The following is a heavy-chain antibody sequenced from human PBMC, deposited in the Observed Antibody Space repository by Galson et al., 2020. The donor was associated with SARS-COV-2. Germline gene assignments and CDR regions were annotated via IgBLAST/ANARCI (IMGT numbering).Heavy chain of an antibody. J-gene: IGHJ6*02. Sequence: ETSETLSLTCAVYGGSFSGYYWSWIRQPPGKGLEWIGEINHSGSTNYTPSLKSRVTISVDTSKNQFSLKLSSVTAADTAVYYCARGWGYYGSGSYLYYYYYGMDVWGQGTTVTVSS. D-gene: IGHD3-10*01. CDR2: INHSGST. CDR1: GGSFSGYY. V-gene: IGHV4-34*01. CDR3: ARGWGYYGSGSYLYYYYYGMDV.